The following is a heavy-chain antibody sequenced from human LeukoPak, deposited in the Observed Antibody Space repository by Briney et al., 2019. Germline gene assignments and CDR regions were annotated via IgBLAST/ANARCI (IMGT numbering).Heavy chain of an antibody. Sequence: TSETLSLACAVYGGSFSGYYWSWIRQPPGKGLEWIGEINHSGSTNYNPSLKSRVTISLDTSKNQFSLKLSSVTAADTAVYYCARGANYYDSSGYSATFDYWGQGTLVTVSS. CDR3: ARGANYYDSSGYSATFDY. V-gene: IGHV4-34*01. CDR2: INHSGST. J-gene: IGHJ4*02. D-gene: IGHD3-22*01. CDR1: GGSFSGYY.